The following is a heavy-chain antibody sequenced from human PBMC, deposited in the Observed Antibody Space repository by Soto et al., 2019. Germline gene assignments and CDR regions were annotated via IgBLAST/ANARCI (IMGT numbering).Heavy chain of an antibody. V-gene: IGHV1-69*06. CDR3: ARELRAAAGIDWFDP. CDR2: IIPIFGTA. Sequence: SVKVSCKASGGTFSSYAISWVRQAPGQGLEWMGGIIPIFGTANYAQKFQGRVTITADKSTSTAYMELSSLRSGDTAVYYCARELRAAAGIDWFDPWGQGTLVTVSS. J-gene: IGHJ5*02. D-gene: IGHD6-13*01. CDR1: GGTFSSYA.